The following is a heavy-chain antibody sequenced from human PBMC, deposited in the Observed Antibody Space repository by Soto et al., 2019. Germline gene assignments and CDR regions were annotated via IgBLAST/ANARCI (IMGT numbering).Heavy chain of an antibody. CDR3: ARDGDSGSHDY. D-gene: IGHD1-26*01. V-gene: IGHV4-59*01. Sequence: SETLSLTCTVSGGSISSYYWSWIRQPPGKGLEWIGYIYYSGSTNYNPSLKSRVTISVDTSKNQFSLKLSSVTAADTAVYYCARDGDSGSHDYWGQGTLVTVSS. J-gene: IGHJ4*02. CDR2: IYYSGST. CDR1: GGSISSYY.